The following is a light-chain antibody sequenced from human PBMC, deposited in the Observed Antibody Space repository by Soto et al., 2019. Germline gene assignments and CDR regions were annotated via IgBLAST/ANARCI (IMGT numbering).Light chain of an antibody. CDR2: AAS. Sequence: IQMTQSPSSLSASVGDRVTISCRASQGIANFLAWYQQKPGKAPKLLIYAASSLQSGVPSRFSGSGSGTDSPPTISIQQPEDFTTYYRQQHNSSPFTFGHGTKVDIK. V-gene: IGKV1-9*01. J-gene: IGKJ3*01. CDR1: QGIANF. CDR3: QQHNSSPFT.